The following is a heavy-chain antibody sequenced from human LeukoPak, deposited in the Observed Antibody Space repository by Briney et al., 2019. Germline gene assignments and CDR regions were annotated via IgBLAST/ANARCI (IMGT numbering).Heavy chain of an antibody. D-gene: IGHD2-15*01. CDR2: INHSGST. V-gene: IGHV4-34*01. CDR3: ARGLVVVVAATRGMAV. J-gene: IGHJ6*02. Sequence: SETLSLTCAVSGGSFRGYYWSWVRQPPGKGLEWIGEINHSGSTNYNPSLKSRVAISVDTSKNQSSLKLSSVTAADTAVYYCARGLVVVVAATRGMAVWGQGTTVTVSS. CDR1: GGSFRGYY.